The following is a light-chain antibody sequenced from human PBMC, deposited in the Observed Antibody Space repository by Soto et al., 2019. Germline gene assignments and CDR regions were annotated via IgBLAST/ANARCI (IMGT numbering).Light chain of an antibody. CDR2: GAG. Sequence: EVVLTQSPGTLSLSPGERATLSCRTSQSVVNYQLAWYRQKPGQSPRLLMYGAGNRASGIPDRFRGSRSGTDFTLTISRLEPEDFAVYYCQQYGGSPAITFGQGTRLEIK. CDR1: QSVVNYQ. V-gene: IGKV3-20*01. CDR3: QQYGGSPAIT. J-gene: IGKJ5*01.